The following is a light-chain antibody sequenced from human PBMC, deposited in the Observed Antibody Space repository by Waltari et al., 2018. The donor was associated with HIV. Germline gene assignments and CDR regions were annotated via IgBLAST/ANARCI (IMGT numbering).Light chain of an antibody. J-gene: IGKJ4*01. CDR2: GAS. CDR3: QQFNGYPLT. V-gene: IGKV1-9*01. CDR1: QDISRY. Sequence: DIQLTQSPSFLSASVGDRVTITCRASQDISRYLAWYQQTPGKAPKLLIFGASNLHSGVPSRFSGSGSGTEFILTISSLQPEDFATYYCQQFNGYPLTFGGGTKVEIK.